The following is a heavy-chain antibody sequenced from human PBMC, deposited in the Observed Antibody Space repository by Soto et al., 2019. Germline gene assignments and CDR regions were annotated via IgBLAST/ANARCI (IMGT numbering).Heavy chain of an antibody. J-gene: IGHJ1*01. CDR3: SRQCFKSGNHPRYFQQ. CDR2: IDYSGTT. Sequence: SETLSLTCTVSGGSISSSTYFWGWIRQPPGKGLEWIGSIDYSGTTYYNTSLRTRATISVDTSKNQFSLKLSSVTAADTAVYYCSRQCFKSGNHPRYFQQWGQDNLGPVS. CDR1: GGSISSSTYF. V-gene: IGHV4-39*01. D-gene: IGHD1-26*01.